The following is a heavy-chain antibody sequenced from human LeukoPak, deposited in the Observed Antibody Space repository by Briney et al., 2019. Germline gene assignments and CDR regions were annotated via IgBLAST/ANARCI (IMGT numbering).Heavy chain of an antibody. CDR2: INPSGGST. CDR1: GYTYTSYY. J-gene: IGHJ4*02. V-gene: IGHV1-46*01. CDR3: ARDRSVEKFDY. D-gene: IGHD3-10*01. Sequence: GASVKVSCKASGYTYTSYYMHWVRQAPGQGLEWMGIINPSGGSTSYAQKFQGRVTMTRDTSTSTVYMELSSLRSEDTAVYYCARDRSVEKFDYWGQGALVTVSS.